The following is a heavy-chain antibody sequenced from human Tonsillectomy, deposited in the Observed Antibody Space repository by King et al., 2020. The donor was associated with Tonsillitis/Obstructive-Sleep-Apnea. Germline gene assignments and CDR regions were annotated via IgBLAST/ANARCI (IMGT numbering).Heavy chain of an antibody. CDR3: AKWGYCSGGSCRDAFDI. J-gene: IGHJ3*02. V-gene: IGHV3-33*06. CDR2: IWYDGSNK. CDR1: GFTFSSYG. D-gene: IGHD2-15*01. Sequence: VQLVESGGGVVQPGRSLRLSCAASGFTFSSYGMHWVRQAPGKGLEWVAVIWYDGSNKYYADSVKGRFTISRDNSKNTLYLQMNSLRAEDTAVYYCAKWGYCSGGSCRDAFDIWGQGTMVTVSS.